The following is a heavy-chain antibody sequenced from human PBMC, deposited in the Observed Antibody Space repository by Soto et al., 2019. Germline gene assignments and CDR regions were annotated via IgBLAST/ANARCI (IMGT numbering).Heavy chain of an antibody. D-gene: IGHD3-10*01. V-gene: IGHV1-18*01. Sequence: QVRLEQSGAEVKQPGASVKVSCKASGYRFIDYGITWVRQAPGQGLEWMGWISDYNGNTHYGKKFQGRVTMTTDTSMRTAYMELKSLRSDDTAVYFCAREGYYSGSGTYSPPRYDGMDAWGQGTTVTVSS. CDR1: GYRFIDYG. CDR2: ISDYNGNT. J-gene: IGHJ6*02. CDR3: AREGYYSGSGTYSPPRYDGMDA.